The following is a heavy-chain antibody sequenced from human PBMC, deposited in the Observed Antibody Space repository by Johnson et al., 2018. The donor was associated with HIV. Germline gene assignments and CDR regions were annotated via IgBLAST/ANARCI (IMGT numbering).Heavy chain of an antibody. CDR3: ATLWFGEVSVYDAFDV. V-gene: IGHV3-30*04. Sequence: QMLLVESGGGVVQPGTSLRLSCTASGFAFSSYALHWVRQAPGKGLEWVAVISYDGRDAYYADSVKGRFTSSSDNSKNTLYLQMNSLRPEDSAVYYCATLWFGEVSVYDAFDVWGQGTMVTVSS. D-gene: IGHD3-10*01. CDR2: ISYDGRDA. CDR1: GFAFSSYA. J-gene: IGHJ3*01.